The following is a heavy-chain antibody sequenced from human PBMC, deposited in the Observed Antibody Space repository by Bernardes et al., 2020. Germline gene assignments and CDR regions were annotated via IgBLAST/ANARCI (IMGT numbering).Heavy chain of an antibody. CDR2: FDPEDGET. CDR3: ATATGYCSGGSCYRLDY. J-gene: IGHJ4*02. Sequence: ASLKVACKVSGYTLTELSMHWVRQTPGKWLEWMGGFDPEDGETIYAQKFQGRVTMTEDTSTDTAYMELSSLRSEDTPVYYCATATGYCSGGSCYRLDYWGQRTLVTVSS. D-gene: IGHD2-15*01. CDR1: GYTLTELS. V-gene: IGHV1-24*01.